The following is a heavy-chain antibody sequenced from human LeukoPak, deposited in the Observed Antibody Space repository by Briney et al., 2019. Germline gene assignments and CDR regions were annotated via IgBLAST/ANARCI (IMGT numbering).Heavy chain of an antibody. CDR2: INHSGGT. Sequence: SETLSPTCAVYGGSFSGYYWSWIRQPPGKGLEWIGEINHSGGTNYNPSLKSRVTISVDTSKNQFSLKLSSVTAADTAVYYCARGHYSSGWYSVYWFDPWGQGTLVTVSS. V-gene: IGHV4-34*01. CDR1: GGSFSGYY. J-gene: IGHJ5*02. D-gene: IGHD6-19*01. CDR3: ARGHYSSGWYSVYWFDP.